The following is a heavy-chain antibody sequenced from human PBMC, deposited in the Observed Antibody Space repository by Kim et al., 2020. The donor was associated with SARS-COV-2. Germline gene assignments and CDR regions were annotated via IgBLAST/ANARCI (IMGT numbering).Heavy chain of an antibody. CDR3: ARDTLIIMASDY. CDR2: T. Sequence: THFGQKFQDRITMTTDPSTGTVYLELRSLRSDDTAMYYCARDTLIIMASDYWGQGTQVTVSS. V-gene: IGHV1-18*01. D-gene: IGHD3-22*01. J-gene: IGHJ4*02.